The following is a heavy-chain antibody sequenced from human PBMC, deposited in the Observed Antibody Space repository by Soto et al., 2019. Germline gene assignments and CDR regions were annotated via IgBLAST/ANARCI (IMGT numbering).Heavy chain of an antibody. CDR2: INANSGNT. D-gene: IGHD1-26*01. V-gene: IGHV1-2*04. CDR3: ARVAGSGSYYVYATFDY. CDR1: GYTFTSYA. Sequence: GASVKVSCKASGYTFTSYAMHWVRQAPEQRLEWMGWINANSGNTKYSQKFQGWVTMTRDTSISTAYMELSRLRSDNTAVYYCARVAGSGSYYVYATFDYWGQGTLVTVSS. J-gene: IGHJ4*02.